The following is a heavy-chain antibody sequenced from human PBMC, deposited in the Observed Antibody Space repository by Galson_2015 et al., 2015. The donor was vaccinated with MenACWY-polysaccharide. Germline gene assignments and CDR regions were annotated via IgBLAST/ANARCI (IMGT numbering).Heavy chain of an antibody. CDR3: AREGSRIVFHAFDT. D-gene: IGHD3-10*02. CDR1: TVTFRGSS. V-gene: IGHV3-33*01. CDR2: IQYDAVYK. J-gene: IGHJ3*02. Sequence: SLRLSCAASTVTFRGSSMHWVRQAPGKGLEWVAVIQYDAVYKQYLDSVKGRFSVSRDNSKSTLYLEMNNLRAEDTALYYCAREGSRIVFHAFDTWGQGTMVIVSS.